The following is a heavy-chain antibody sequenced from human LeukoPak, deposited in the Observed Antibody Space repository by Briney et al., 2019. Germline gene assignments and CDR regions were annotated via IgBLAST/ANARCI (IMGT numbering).Heavy chain of an antibody. J-gene: IGHJ5*02. CDR2: INPSGGST. CDR3: AREESMKAYCGGDCPGWFDP. CDR1: GYTFTSYY. D-gene: IGHD2-21*02. Sequence: ASVKVSCKASGYTFTSYYMHWVGQAPGQGLEWMGIINPSGGSTSYAQKFQGRVTMTRDMSTSTVYMELSSLRSEDTAVYYCAREESMKAYCGGDCPGWFDPWGQGTLVTVSS. V-gene: IGHV1-46*01.